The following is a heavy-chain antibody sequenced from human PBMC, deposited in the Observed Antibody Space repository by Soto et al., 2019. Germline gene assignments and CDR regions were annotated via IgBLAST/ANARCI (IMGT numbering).Heavy chain of an antibody. CDR2: IYYSGST. V-gene: IGHV4-31*03. J-gene: IGHJ4*02. CDR1: GGSISSGGYY. D-gene: IGHD2-2*02. CDR3: AREEGYCSSTSCYRASRPSDY. Sequence: QVQLQESGPGLVKPSQTLSLTCTVSGGSISSGGYYWSWIRQHPGKGLEWIGYIYYSGSTYYNPSLQRRVTISVDTSKNQCSLKLSSVTAADTAVYYCAREEGYCSSTSCYRASRPSDYWGQGTLVTVSS.